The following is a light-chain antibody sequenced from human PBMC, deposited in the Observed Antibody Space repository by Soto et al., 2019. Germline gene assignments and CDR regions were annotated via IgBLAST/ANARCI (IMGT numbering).Light chain of an antibody. CDR2: AAS. Sequence: DIQMTXXXXXXSASVGDRVTITXXASQGVSAYLLWYQQRQGTAPKLLIYAASNLVSGVPSRFSGSGSWTTFTLTISSLQPEDFATYYCQQSYKTPHTFGQGTKLETK. CDR1: QGVSAY. V-gene: IGKV1-39*01. J-gene: IGKJ2*01. CDR3: QQSYKTPHT.